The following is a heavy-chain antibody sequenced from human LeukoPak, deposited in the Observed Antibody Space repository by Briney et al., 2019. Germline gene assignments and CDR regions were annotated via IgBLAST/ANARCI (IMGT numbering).Heavy chain of an antibody. Sequence: PSETLSLTCAVSGGSISSGGYSWSWIRQPPGKGLEWIGYIYHSGSTYYNPSLKSRVTISVDRSKNQFSLKLSSVTAADTAVYYCARDSDYYDSSGYYTHDAFDIWGQGTMVAVSS. J-gene: IGHJ3*02. CDR1: GGSISSGGYS. CDR2: IYHSGST. CDR3: ARDSDYYDSSGYYTHDAFDI. V-gene: IGHV4-30-2*01. D-gene: IGHD3-22*01.